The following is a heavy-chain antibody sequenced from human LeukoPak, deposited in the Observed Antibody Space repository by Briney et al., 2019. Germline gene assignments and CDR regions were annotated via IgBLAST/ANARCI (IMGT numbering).Heavy chain of an antibody. D-gene: IGHD3-3*01. CDR3: ARSLRVLEWLSPPDAFDI. Sequence: SETLSLTCTVSGGSISSGGYYWSWIRQPPGKGLEWIGYIYHSGSTYYNPSLKSRVTISVDRSENQFSLKLSSVSAADTAVYYCARSLRVLEWLSPPDAFDIWGQGTMVTVPS. CDR1: GGSISSGGYY. V-gene: IGHV4-30-2*01. CDR2: IYHSGST. J-gene: IGHJ3*02.